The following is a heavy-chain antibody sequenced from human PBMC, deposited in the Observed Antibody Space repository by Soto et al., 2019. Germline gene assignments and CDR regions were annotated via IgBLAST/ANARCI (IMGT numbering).Heavy chain of an antibody. V-gene: IGHV1-3*01. CDR1: GYTFTSYA. Sequence: ASVKVSCKASGYTFTSYAMHWVRQAPGQRLEWMGWINAGNGNTKYSQKFQGRVTITRDTSASTAYMELSSLRSEDTAVYYCARDDIRDGYNYFDYWGQGTLVTVSS. CDR2: INAGNGNT. CDR3: ARDDIRDGYNYFDY. J-gene: IGHJ4*02. D-gene: IGHD5-12*01.